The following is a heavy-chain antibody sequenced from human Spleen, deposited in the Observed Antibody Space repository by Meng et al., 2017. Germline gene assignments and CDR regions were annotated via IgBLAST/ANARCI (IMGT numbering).Heavy chain of an antibody. J-gene: IGHJ1*01. D-gene: IGHD1-26*01. CDR1: GASITSPSYH. CDR3: ARLYSGSYQEDF. Sequence: SETLSLTCTVSGASITSPSYHWGWIRQSPGKGLEWIGNIRYAGRTSYNSSLSRRVTISIDTSQNQFSLRLNSVSAADTAVYYCARLYSGSYQEDFWGPGTLVTVSS. CDR2: IRYAGRT. V-gene: IGHV4-39*07.